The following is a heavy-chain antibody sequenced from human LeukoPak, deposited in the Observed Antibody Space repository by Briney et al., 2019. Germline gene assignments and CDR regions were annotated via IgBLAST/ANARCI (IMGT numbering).Heavy chain of an antibody. V-gene: IGHV1-2*02. J-gene: IGHJ5*02. CDR2: INPNSGGT. CDR3: AREGQQLVNWFDP. D-gene: IGHD6-13*01. Sequence: ASVKVSCKASGYTFTGYYMHWVRQAPGQGLEWMGWINPNSGGTNYAQKFQGRVTMTRDTSISTAYMELSRLRSEDTAVYYCAREGQQLVNWFDPWGQGTLVTVSS. CDR1: GYTFTGYY.